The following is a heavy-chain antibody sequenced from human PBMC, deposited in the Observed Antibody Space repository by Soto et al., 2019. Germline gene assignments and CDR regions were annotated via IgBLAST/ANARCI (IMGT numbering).Heavy chain of an antibody. D-gene: IGHD5-18*01. CDR2: INPINGKT. Sequence: SVKVSCKASGGTFSNYALSWVRQAPGQRLEWMGEINPINGKTNTAQKFQGRVTITRGEATSTAYMELSSLRSEGTAVYYCARALLGYSYDYFDYWGQGTLVTVSS. CDR3: ARALLGYSYDYFDY. V-gene: IGHV1-69*05. J-gene: IGHJ4*02. CDR1: GGTFSNYA.